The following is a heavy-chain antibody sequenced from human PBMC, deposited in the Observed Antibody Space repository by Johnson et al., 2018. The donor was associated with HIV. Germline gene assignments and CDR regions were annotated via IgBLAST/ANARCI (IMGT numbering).Heavy chain of an antibody. Sequence: QVQLVESGGGVVQPGRSLRLSCVASGFTFSSYAMHWVRQAPGKGLEWVAHVGHDGGIYPYAESVKGRCTVYRDNSKNTLYLQMNSLRADETAMYYCARRVGVFRSSHGAFDIWGQGTMVAVSS. CDR2: VGHDGGIY. CDR1: GFTFSSYA. V-gene: IGHV3-30-3*01. J-gene: IGHJ3*02. CDR3: ARRVGVFRSSHGAFDI. D-gene: IGHD3-10*01.